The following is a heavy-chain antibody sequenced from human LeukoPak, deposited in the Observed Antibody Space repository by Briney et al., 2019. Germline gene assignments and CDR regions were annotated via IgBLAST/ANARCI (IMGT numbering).Heavy chain of an antibody. CDR3: ARGGAVAGHYYYYYMDV. CDR2: MNPNSGNT. V-gene: IGHV1-8*01. J-gene: IGHJ6*03. D-gene: IGHD6-19*01. Sequence: GASVKVSCKASGYTFTSYDINWVRQATGQGLEWMGWMNPNSGNTGYAQKFQGRVTMTRNTSISTAYMELSSLRSEDTAVYYCARGGAVAGHYYYYYMDVWGKGTTVTVSS. CDR1: GYTFTSYD.